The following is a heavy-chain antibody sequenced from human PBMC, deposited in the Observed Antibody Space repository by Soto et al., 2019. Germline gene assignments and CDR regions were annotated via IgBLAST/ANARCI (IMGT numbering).Heavy chain of an antibody. CDR3: ARGRYCSSTSCSYAFDI. D-gene: IGHD2-2*01. Sequence: PSETLSLTCAVSGGSISSGGYSWRWIRQPPGKGLEWIGYIYPSGSTYYNPSLKSRVTISVDSSKNQFSLKLSSVPAADTSVYYCARGRYCSSTSCSYAFDIWGQGTMVTVSS. CDR2: IYPSGST. V-gene: IGHV4-30-2*01. CDR1: GGSISSGGYS. J-gene: IGHJ3*02.